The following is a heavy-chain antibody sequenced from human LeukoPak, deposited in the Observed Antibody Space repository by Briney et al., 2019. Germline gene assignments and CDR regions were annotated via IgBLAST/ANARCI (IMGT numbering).Heavy chain of an antibody. V-gene: IGHV4-59*01. CDR3: SRATSSWRPFDY. CDR2: IYYSGST. CDR1: GGSISSYY. J-gene: IGHJ4*02. Sequence: SETLSLTCTVSGGSISSYYWSWVRQPPGKGLEWIGYIYYSGSTNYNPSLKSRLTISVDTSKNQFSLKLTSVTAADTAVYYCSRATSSWRPFDYWGQGALVTVS. D-gene: IGHD6-13*01.